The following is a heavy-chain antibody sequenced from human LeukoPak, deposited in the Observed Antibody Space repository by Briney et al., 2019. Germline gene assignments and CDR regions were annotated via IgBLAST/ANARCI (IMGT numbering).Heavy chain of an antibody. CDR1: GFTFSSYW. Sequence: GGPLRLSCAASGFTFSSYWMSWVRQAPGKGLEWVANIKQDGSEKYYVDSVKGRFTISRDNAKNSLYLQMNSLRAEDTAVYYCARNGYDYDYVWGSYRYSPFDYWGQGTLVTVSS. V-gene: IGHV3-7*01. CDR2: IKQDGSEK. D-gene: IGHD3-16*02. J-gene: IGHJ4*02. CDR3: ARNGYDYDYVWGSYRYSPFDY.